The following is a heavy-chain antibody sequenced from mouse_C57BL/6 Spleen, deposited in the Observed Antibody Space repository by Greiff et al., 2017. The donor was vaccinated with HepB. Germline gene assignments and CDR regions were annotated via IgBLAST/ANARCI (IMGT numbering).Heavy chain of an antibody. V-gene: IGHV1-15*01. J-gene: IGHJ2*01. CDR2: IDPETGGT. D-gene: IGHD1-1*01. CDR1: GYTFTDYE. CDR3: TRCDFLRSLYFDY. Sequence: VQLQQSGAELVRPGASVTLSCKASGYTFTDYEMHWVKQTPVHGLEWIGAIDPETGGTAYNQKFKGKAILTADKSSSTAYMELRSLTSEDSAVYYCTRCDFLRSLYFDYWGQGTTLPVSS.